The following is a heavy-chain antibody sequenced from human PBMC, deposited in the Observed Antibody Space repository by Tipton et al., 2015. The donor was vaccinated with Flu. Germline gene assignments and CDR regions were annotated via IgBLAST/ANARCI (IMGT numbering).Heavy chain of an antibody. CDR3: ARSSSDDSSGYYYPEAFDI. CDR2: IYYSGST. Sequence: TLSLTCTVSGGSISSGGYYWSWIRQHPGKGLEWIGYIYYSGSTYSNPSLKSRVTISVDTSKNQFSLKLSSVTAADTAVYYCARSSSDDSSGYYYPEAFDIWGQGTMVTVSS. CDR1: GGSISSGGYY. J-gene: IGHJ3*02. D-gene: IGHD3-22*01. V-gene: IGHV4-31*03.